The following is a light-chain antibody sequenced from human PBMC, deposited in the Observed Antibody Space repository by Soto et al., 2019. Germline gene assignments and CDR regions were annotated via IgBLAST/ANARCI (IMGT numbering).Light chain of an antibody. J-gene: IGKJ5*01. CDR3: QQFHSYFPIT. Sequence: AIQLTQSPSSLSASVGERVAITCRASQDISRALDWYQQKPGKSPRLLISDASSLETGVPSRFSGSGSGTDFILTITSLQPEDSSTYYCQQFHSYFPITFGQGTRV. V-gene: IGKV1-13*02. CDR2: DAS. CDR1: QDISRA.